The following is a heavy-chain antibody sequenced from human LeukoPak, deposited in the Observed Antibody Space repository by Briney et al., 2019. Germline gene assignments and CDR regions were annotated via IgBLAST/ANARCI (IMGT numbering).Heavy chain of an antibody. CDR2: IYSGGST. D-gene: IGHD4-17*01. CDR1: GFTVSSND. Sequence: GGSLRLSCAASGFTVSSNDMSWVRQAPGKGLECISVIYSGGSTDYADSVKGRLTISRDNSKSTLYLQMNSLRAEDTAVNYCARVVDHDYGDYYLDYWGQGTLVTVSS. J-gene: IGHJ4*02. CDR3: ARVVDHDYGDYYLDY. V-gene: IGHV3-53*01.